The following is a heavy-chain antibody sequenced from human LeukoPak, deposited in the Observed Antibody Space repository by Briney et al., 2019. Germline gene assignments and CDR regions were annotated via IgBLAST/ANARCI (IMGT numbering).Heavy chain of an antibody. J-gene: IGHJ4*02. CDR1: GFTFSTYA. D-gene: IGHD6-13*01. V-gene: IGHV3-23*01. Sequence: GGSLRLSCAASGFTFSTYAMSWVRQAPGKGLEWVSTISANGGTTYYADSVKGRFTISRDNSKNTLYLQMNSLRVEDTAIYYCAKPPPDSSSWLFDYWGQGTLVTVPS. CDR2: ISANGGTT. CDR3: AKPPPDSSSWLFDY.